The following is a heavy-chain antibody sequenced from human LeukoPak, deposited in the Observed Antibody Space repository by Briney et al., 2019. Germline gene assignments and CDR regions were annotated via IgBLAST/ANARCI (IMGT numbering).Heavy chain of an antibody. Sequence: GGSLRLSCAASGFTFSSYWMTWVRQAPGKGLEWVANIKQDGSEKYYVDSVKGRFTISRDNAKNSLYLQMNSLRAEDTAVYYCARVGDSSGWPFDYWGQGTLVTVSS. CDR1: GFTFSSYW. CDR3: ARVGDSSGWPFDY. J-gene: IGHJ4*02. D-gene: IGHD6-19*01. CDR2: IKQDGSEK. V-gene: IGHV3-7*01.